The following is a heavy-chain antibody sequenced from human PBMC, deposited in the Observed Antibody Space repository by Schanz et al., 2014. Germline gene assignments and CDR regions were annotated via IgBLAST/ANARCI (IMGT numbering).Heavy chain of an antibody. J-gene: IGHJ4*02. CDR3: TRGSGSRSYGWYYDS. CDR2: ISSSSSYI. D-gene: IGHD3-10*01. Sequence: EVQLVESGGGLVKPGGSLRLSCAASGFTFSSYGMNWVRQAPGKGLEWVSYISSSSSYIYYADSMKGRFTISRDNAKNSLYLQMNSLRAEDTAVYYCTRGSGSRSYGWYYDSWGQGTLVTVSS. V-gene: IGHV3-21*01. CDR1: GFTFSSYG.